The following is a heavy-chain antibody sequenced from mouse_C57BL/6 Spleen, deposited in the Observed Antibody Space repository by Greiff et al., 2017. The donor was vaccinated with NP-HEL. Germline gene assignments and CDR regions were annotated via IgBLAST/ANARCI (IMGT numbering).Heavy chain of an antibody. J-gene: IGHJ2*01. CDR3: ARGDGNYYGCFDY. Sequence: QVQLKQPGAELVKPGASVKLSCKASGYTFTSYWMHWVKQRPGRGLEWIGRIDPNSGGTKYNEKFKSKATLTVDKPSSTAYMQLSSLTSEDSAVYYCARGDGNYYGCFDYWGQGTTLTVSS. CDR1: GYTFTSYW. CDR2: IDPNSGGT. V-gene: IGHV1-72*01. D-gene: IGHD2-1*01.